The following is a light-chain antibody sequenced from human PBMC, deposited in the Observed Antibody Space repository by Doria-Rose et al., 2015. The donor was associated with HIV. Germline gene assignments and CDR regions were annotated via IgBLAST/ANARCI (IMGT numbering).Light chain of an antibody. CDR3: HQYGTSWT. V-gene: IGKV3-20*01. CDR2: DGS. CDR1: QSFSSTY. J-gene: IGKJ1*01. Sequence: TQSPGTLSLSPGERATLSCRASQSFSSTYLAWYQQKPGQAPSLLIYDGSTRATGISGRFSASGSGTDFTLTINRLEPEDFALYYCHQYGTSWTFGQGTKVEI.